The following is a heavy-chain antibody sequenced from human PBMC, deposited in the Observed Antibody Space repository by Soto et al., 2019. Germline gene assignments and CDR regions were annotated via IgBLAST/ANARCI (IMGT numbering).Heavy chain of an antibody. CDR1: GFTFSNYA. V-gene: IGHV3-23*01. J-gene: IGHJ4*02. CDR2: ISGNGGST. CDR3: AKRPASIITIRY. D-gene: IGHD2-2*01. Sequence: PGGSLRLACAASGFTFSNYAMSWVRQAPGKGLEWVSTISGNGGSTYYADSVKGRFTISRDNSKNMLFLQINSLRDDDSAVYYCAKRPASIITIRYSGQATPVTVSS.